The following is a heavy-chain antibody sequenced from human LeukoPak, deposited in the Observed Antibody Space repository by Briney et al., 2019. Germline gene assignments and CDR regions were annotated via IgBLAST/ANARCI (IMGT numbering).Heavy chain of an antibody. V-gene: IGHV3-23*01. J-gene: IGHJ3*02. CDR3: ARDRVYYDSSGYYDI. Sequence: PGGSLRLSCAASGFTFSSYAMSWVRQAPGKGLEWVSAISGSGGSTYYADSVKGRFTISRDNSKNTLYLQMNSLRAEDTAVYYCARDRVYYDSSGYYDIWGQGTMVTVSS. CDR2: ISGSGGST. D-gene: IGHD3-22*01. CDR1: GFTFSSYA.